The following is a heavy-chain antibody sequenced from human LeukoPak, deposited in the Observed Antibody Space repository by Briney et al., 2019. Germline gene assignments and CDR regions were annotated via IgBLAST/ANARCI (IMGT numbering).Heavy chain of an antibody. V-gene: IGHV3-74*01. Sequence: QSGGSLRLSCAASGFSFSTTWMHWVRQAPGKGLLWVSRIHSDGTTTIYADSVKGRFTISRDNAKNTLYLQMNSLRAEDTAVYYCARSYSSSWYHYYYYMDVWGKGTTVTVSS. CDR1: GFSFSTTW. D-gene: IGHD6-13*01. CDR2: IHSDGTTT. J-gene: IGHJ6*03. CDR3: ARSYSSSWYHYYYYMDV.